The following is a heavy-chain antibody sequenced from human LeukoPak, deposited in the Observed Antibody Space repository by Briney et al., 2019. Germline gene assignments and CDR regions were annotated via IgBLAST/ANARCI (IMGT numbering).Heavy chain of an antibody. D-gene: IGHD2-2*01. CDR1: GGSISSYY. CDR2: VYYSGNT. V-gene: IGHV4-59*01. J-gene: IGHJ5*02. Sequence: SETLSLTCTVSGGSISSYYWNWIRQPPGKGLEWIGYVYYSGNTSYNPSLKSRVTISIDTSKYQFSLKLSSVTAADTAVYYCARVSTSRSWFDPWGQGTLVTVSS. CDR3: ARVSTSRSWFDP.